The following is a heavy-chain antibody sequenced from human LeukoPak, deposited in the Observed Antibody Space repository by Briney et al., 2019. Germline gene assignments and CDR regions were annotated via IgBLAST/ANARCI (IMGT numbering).Heavy chain of an antibody. CDR3: AVLWRFGAPGGY. CDR1: GGSFSGYY. CDR2: INHSGST. J-gene: IGHJ4*02. V-gene: IGHV4-34*01. D-gene: IGHD3-10*01. Sequence: SETLSLTCAVYGGSFSGYYWSWIRQPPGKGLEWIGEINHSGSTNYNPSLKSRVTISVDTSKNQFSLKLSSVTAADTAVYYCAVLWRFGAPGGYWGQGTLVTVSS.